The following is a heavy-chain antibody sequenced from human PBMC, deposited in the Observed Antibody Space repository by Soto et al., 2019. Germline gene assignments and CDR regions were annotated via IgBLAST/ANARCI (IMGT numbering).Heavy chain of an antibody. J-gene: IGHJ4*02. CDR2: ISPGDSDT. D-gene: IGHD3-10*01. CDR3: ARLRGGEAKWLLDY. CDR1: GYSFTSYW. Sequence: EVQLVQSGDEVKKPGESLKISCKGSGYSFTSYWIGWVRQMPGKGLEWMGIISPGDSDTRYSPSFQGQVTISADKYIATAYLQWSSLKASDPAIYYCARLRGGEAKWLLDYWGQGTLVTVSS. V-gene: IGHV5-51*03.